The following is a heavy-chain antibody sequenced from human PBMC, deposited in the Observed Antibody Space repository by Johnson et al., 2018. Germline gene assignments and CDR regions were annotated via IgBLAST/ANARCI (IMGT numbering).Heavy chain of an antibody. CDR3: ASHYDILTGYYQYYYYYGMDV. V-gene: IGHV3-21*01. Sequence: VQLVESGGGLVKPGGSLRLSCAASGFTFSSYSMNWVRQAPGKGLEGVSSISSSSNYIYYEDPVKGRFTISRDKAKNPLNLKMNSKRAEDTAVYYCASHYDILTGYYQYYYYYGMDVWGQGTTGTVSS. J-gene: IGHJ6*02. CDR1: GFTFSSYS. D-gene: IGHD3-9*01. CDR2: ISSSSNYI.